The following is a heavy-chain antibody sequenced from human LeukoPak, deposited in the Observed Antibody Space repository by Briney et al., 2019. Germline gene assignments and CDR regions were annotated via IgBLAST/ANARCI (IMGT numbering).Heavy chain of an antibody. V-gene: IGHV3-48*01. CDR3: VRARGAFDI. J-gene: IGHJ3*02. CDR1: GFTFSSYS. CDR2: ISSSSSTI. Sequence: GGSLRLSCAASGFTFSSYSMNWVRQAPGKGLEWVSYISSSSSTIYYADSVKGRFTISRDNAKNPLYLQMNSLRAEDTAVYYCVRARGAFDIWGQGTMVTVSS.